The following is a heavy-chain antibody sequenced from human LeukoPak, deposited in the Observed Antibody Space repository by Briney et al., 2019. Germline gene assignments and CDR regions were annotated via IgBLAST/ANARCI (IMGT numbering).Heavy chain of an antibody. Sequence: GGSLRLSCAASGFTLSSYWMHWVRQAPGKGLVWVSRIDTDESSTNYADSVKGRFTISRDNSKNTLYLQMNSLRAEDTAVYYCARGEWELLYWGQGTLVTVSS. V-gene: IGHV3-74*01. J-gene: IGHJ4*02. D-gene: IGHD1-26*01. CDR1: GFTLSSYW. CDR2: IDTDESST. CDR3: ARGEWELLY.